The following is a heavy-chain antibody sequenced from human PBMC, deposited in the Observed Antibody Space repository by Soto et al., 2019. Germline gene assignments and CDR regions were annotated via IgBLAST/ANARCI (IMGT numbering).Heavy chain of an antibody. J-gene: IGHJ4*02. D-gene: IGHD3-10*01. CDR3: ARVCITMVRGVITENQFDY. Sequence: ASVKVSCKASGYTFTSYYMHWVRQAPGQGLEWMGVINPSGGSTSYAQKFQGRVTMTRDTSTSTVYVELSSLRSEDTAVYYCARVCITMVRGVITENQFDYWGEGTLVTDSS. V-gene: IGHV1-46*03. CDR2: INPSGGST. CDR1: GYTFTSYY.